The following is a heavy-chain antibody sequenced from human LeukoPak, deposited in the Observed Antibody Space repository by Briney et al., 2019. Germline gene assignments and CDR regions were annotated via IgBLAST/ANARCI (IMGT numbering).Heavy chain of an antibody. CDR2: LYSGGST. Sequence: GGSLRLSCAASGFIVSSYYMNWVRQAPGKGLEWVSGLYSGGSTYYADSVKGRFTISRDKSKNTLYLQMNSLRAEDTAVYSCARGRGNYPSSYFDYWGQGTLVTVLS. V-gene: IGHV3-53*01. CDR1: GFIVSSYY. D-gene: IGHD1-7*01. J-gene: IGHJ4*02. CDR3: ARGRGNYPSSYFDY.